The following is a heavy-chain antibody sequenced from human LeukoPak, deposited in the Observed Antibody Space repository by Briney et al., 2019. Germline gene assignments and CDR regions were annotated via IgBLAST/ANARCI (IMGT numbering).Heavy chain of an antibody. Sequence: SETLSLTCAVYGGSFSGYYWSWIRQPPGKGLEWIGEIKHSGSTNYNPSLKSRVTISVDTSKNQFSLKLSSVTAADTAVYYCARSWGSRFYYYYYYMDVWGKGTTVTVSS. CDR3: ARSWGSRFYYYYYYMDV. V-gene: IGHV4-34*01. CDR2: IKHSGST. D-gene: IGHD7-27*01. CDR1: GGSFSGYY. J-gene: IGHJ6*03.